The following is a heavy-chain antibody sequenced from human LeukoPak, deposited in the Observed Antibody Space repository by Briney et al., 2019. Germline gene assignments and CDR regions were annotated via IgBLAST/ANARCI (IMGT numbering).Heavy chain of an antibody. Sequence: GASVKVSCKASGYTFTGYYMHWVRQAPGQGLEWMGWINPNSGGTNYAQKFQGRVTMTRDTSISTAYMELSRLRSDDTAVYYCARPLGGSSTSCYCYWGQGTLVAVSS. J-gene: IGHJ4*02. V-gene: IGHV1-2*02. CDR3: ARPLGGSSTSCYCY. D-gene: IGHD2-2*01. CDR2: INPNSGGT. CDR1: GYTFTGYY.